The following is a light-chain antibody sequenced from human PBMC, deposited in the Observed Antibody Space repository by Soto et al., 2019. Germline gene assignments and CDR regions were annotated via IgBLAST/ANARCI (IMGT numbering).Light chain of an antibody. Sequence: QSVLTQPPSASGTPGQGVTISCSGSTSNIGSNYVYWYQQLPGTAPKLLIYRNNQRPSEVPDRFSGSKSGTSASLAISGLRSDDEADYFCATWDDSLNGFYVFGTGTKVTVL. J-gene: IGLJ1*01. CDR1: TSNIGSNY. CDR2: RNN. CDR3: ATWDDSLNGFYV. V-gene: IGLV1-47*01.